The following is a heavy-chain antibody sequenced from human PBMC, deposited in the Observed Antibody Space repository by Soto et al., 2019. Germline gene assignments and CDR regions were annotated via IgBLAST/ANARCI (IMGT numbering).Heavy chain of an antibody. V-gene: IGHV3-23*01. D-gene: IGHD3-22*01. CDR1: GFTFSSYA. Sequence: PGGSLRLSCAASGFTFSSYAMSWVRQAPGKGLEWVSAISGSGGSTYYADSVKGRFTISRDNSKNTLYLQMNSLRAEDTAVYYCAKDVSYDSSGYYRTATYYGMDVWGQGTTVTVSS. CDR2: ISGSGGST. CDR3: AKDVSYDSSGYYRTATYYGMDV. J-gene: IGHJ6*02.